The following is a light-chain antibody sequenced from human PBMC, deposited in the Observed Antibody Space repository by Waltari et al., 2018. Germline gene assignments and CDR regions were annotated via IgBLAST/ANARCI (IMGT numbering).Light chain of an antibody. CDR2: EVS. J-gene: IGLJ2*01. V-gene: IGLV2-14*01. CDR3: SSYTSSSTPVV. Sequence: QSARTQPASVSGSPGQSITISCPGTSSDVGGYNHVSWYQPHPGKAPKLMIYEVSHRPSGVSNRFSGSKSGNTASLTISGLQAEDEADYYCSSYTSSSTPVVFGGGTKLTVL. CDR1: SSDVGGYNH.